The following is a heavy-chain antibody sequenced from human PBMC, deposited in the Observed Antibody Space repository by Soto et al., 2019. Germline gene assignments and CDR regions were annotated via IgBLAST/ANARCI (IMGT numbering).Heavy chain of an antibody. CDR3: AKRGIDSAFYF. D-gene: IGHD3-9*01. Sequence: EVQLVESGGGLVQPGRSLRLSCAASGFIFDDFAMHWVRQVPGKGLEWVSGISLNSGTIGYADSVKGRFTISRDNAKNALYLQMNSLRPEDTAWYYCAKRGIDSAFYFWGLGTMVTVSS. CDR1: GFIFDDFA. CDR2: ISLNSGTI. J-gene: IGHJ3*01. V-gene: IGHV3-9*01.